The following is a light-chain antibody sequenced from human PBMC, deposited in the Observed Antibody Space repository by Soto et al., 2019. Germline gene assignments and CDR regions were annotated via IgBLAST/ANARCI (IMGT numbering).Light chain of an antibody. CDR3: CSYAGRSTLV. Sequence: QSALTQPASVSGSPGQSITISCTGSSSDVGSYNLVSWHQQYPGKAPKLMIYEGSKRPSGVSNRFSGSKSGNTASLTISGLQAGDEADYYCCSYAGRSTLVFGGGTTLTFL. J-gene: IGLJ3*02. CDR1: SSDVGSYNL. CDR2: EGS. V-gene: IGLV2-23*01.